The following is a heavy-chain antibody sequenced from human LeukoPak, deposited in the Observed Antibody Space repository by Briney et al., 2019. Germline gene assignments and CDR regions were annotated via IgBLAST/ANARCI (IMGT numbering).Heavy chain of an antibody. J-gene: IGHJ5*01. CDR1: GGSISSYY. V-gene: IGHV4-4*07. CDR2: IITSGST. CDR3: AREGGDPRWLDR. Sequence: SETLSLTCTVSGGSISSYYWTWIRQSAGKGLEWIGRIITSGSTNYNPSLRSRVTMSVNTSKNQFSLNLTSETAADTAVYSCAREGGDPRWLDRWGQGTLVTVSS. D-gene: IGHD6-25*01.